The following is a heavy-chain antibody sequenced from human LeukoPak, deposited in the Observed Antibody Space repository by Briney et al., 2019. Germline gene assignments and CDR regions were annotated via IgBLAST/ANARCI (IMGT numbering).Heavy chain of an antibody. CDR1: GGSISSYY. CDR3: ARGGGIAVAGLFDY. D-gene: IGHD6-19*01. J-gene: IGHJ4*02. CDR2: IYYSGST. V-gene: IGHV4-59*01. Sequence: SETLSLTCTVSGGSISSYYWSWIRQPPGKGLEWIGYIYYSGSTNYNPSLKSRVTISVDTSKNQFSLKLSSVTAADTAVYYCARGGGIAVAGLFDYWGQGTLVTVSS.